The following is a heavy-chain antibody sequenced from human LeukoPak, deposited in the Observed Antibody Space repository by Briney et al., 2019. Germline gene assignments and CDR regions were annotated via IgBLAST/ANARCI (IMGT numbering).Heavy chain of an antibody. D-gene: IGHD1-26*01. CDR2: VYTTDTT. CDR3: ARDEAYSGTYAVT. Sequence: PGGSLRLSCAASGFTVNSNYMSWVRQAPGKGLEWVSVVYTTDTTYYADSVKGRFTISRDNAKNLLFLQMDSLRDEDTAVYYCARDEAYSGTYAVTWGQGTLVTVSS. V-gene: IGHV3-53*01. J-gene: IGHJ5*02. CDR1: GFTVNSNY.